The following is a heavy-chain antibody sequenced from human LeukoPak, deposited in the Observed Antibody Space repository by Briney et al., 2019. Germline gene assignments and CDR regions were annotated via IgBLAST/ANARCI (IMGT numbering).Heavy chain of an antibody. CDR3: ARRRTTGTTGYFDY. CDR1: GGSISTYY. CDR2: IYTSEST. V-gene: IGHV4-4*09. J-gene: IGHJ4*02. Sequence: PSETLSLTCTVSGGSISTYYWSWIRQPPGKGLEWIGYIYTSESTNYNPSLKSRVTISVDTSKNQFSLMLSSVTAADTVFYYCARRRTTGTTGYFDYWGRGILVTVSS. D-gene: IGHD1-1*01.